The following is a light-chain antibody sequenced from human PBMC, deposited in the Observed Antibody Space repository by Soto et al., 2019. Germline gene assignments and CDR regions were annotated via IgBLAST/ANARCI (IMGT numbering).Light chain of an antibody. J-gene: IGLJ1*01. CDR1: RNDIGRYMY. CDR2: EVS. Sequence: QSALTQPASVSGSPGQSITISCTGTRNDIGRYMYISWYQHHPGKAPKLLISEVSRRPLGLSNRFSGSKSGNTAYLTISGLQAEAEADYYCCSYTTNITYVFGSGTKVTVL. CDR3: CSYTTNITYV. V-gene: IGLV2-14*01.